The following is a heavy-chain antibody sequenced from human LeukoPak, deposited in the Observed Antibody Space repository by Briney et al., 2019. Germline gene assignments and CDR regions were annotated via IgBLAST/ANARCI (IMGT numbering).Heavy chain of an antibody. CDR2: ISTSSSYI. J-gene: IGHJ3*02. CDR3: ARDWKGNEGPGAFDI. CDR1: GFTFSSYS. V-gene: IGHV3-21*01. Sequence: PGGSLRLSCAASGFTFSSYSMTWVRQAPGKGLEWVSSISTSSSYIYYADSVKGRFTISRHNAKNSLFLQMNSLRAEDTAVYYCARDWKGNEGPGAFDIWGQGTMVTVSS. D-gene: IGHD1-1*01.